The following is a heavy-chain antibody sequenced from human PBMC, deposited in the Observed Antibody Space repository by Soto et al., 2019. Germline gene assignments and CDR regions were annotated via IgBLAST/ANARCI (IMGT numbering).Heavy chain of an antibody. CDR1: GYSFTSYW. J-gene: IGHJ3*02. CDR3: ARPSTVKRPLDAFDI. D-gene: IGHD4-17*01. Sequence: PGESLKISCKGSGYSFTSYWIGWVRQMPGKGLEWMGIIYPGDSDTRYSPSFQGQVTISADKSISTAYLQWSSLKASDTAMYYCARPSTVKRPLDAFDIWGQGTMVTVSS. V-gene: IGHV5-51*01. CDR2: IYPGDSDT.